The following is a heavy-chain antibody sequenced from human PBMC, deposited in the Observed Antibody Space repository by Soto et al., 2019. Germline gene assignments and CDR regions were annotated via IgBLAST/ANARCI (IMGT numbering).Heavy chain of an antibody. D-gene: IGHD3-16*02. V-gene: IGHV4-4*02. Sequence: QVQLQESGPGLVKPSGTLSLTCAVSGGSISSSNWWSWVRQPPGKGLEWIGEIYHSGSTNYNPSLKSRVTISVDKSKNQFSLKLSSVTAADTAAYYCARGRTPSKYDYIWGSYRYYFDYWGQGTLVTVSS. J-gene: IGHJ4*02. CDR1: GGSISSSNW. CDR2: IYHSGST. CDR3: ARGRTPSKYDYIWGSYRYYFDY.